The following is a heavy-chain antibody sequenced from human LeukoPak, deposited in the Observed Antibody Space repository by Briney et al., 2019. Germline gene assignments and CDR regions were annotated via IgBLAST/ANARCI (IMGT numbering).Heavy chain of an antibody. Sequence: GGSMRLACAAAGFTFSSYAMGWVRQAAGKGLEWDAAISGRGGSTYYGDSGEGRFTIPRDNSKNPLYLQMNSLRAEDTAVYYCAKEHGHYETVGYYFDYWGQGTLVTVSS. D-gene: IGHD4-17*01. CDR3: AKEHGHYETVGYYFDY. J-gene: IGHJ4*02. CDR1: GFTFSSYA. CDR2: ISGRGGST. V-gene: IGHV3-23*01.